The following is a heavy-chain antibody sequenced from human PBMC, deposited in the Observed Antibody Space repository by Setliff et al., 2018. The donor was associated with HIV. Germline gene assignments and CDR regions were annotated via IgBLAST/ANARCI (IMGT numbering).Heavy chain of an antibody. Sequence: ASVKVSCKASGVTFRRFAFSWVRQAPGQGLEWMGGIIPMFGKTNYAQKFQGRVTITADESTSTVYMELTSLRFEDTAVYYCARVGEMATIGYSYYYMDVWGKGTTVTVSS. CDR3: ARVGEMATIGYSYYYMDV. V-gene: IGHV1-69*13. D-gene: IGHD5-12*01. CDR2: IIPMFGKT. J-gene: IGHJ6*03. CDR1: GVTFRRFA.